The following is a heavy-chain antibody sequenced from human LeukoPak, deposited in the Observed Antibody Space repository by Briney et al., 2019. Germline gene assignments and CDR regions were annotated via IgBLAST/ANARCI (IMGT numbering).Heavy chain of an antibody. CDR2: ISYDGSNK. CDR3: ASDVCGGDCYLLGPVDY. V-gene: IGHV3-30-3*01. CDR1: GFTFSSYA. Sequence: GGSLRLSCAASGFTFSSYAVHWVRQAPGKGLEWVAVISYDGSNKYYADSVKGRFTISRDNSKNTLYLQMNSLRAEDTAVYYCASDVCGGDCYLLGPVDYWGQGTLVTVSS. J-gene: IGHJ4*02. D-gene: IGHD2-21*02.